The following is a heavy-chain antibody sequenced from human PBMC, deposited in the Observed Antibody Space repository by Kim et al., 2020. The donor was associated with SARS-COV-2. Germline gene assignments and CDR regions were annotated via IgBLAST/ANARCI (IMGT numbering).Heavy chain of an antibody. CDR2: IYYSGRT. CDR1: GGSISSYS. V-gene: IGHV4-59*13. Sequence: SETLSLTCTVSGGSISSYSWSWIRQPPGKGLEWIGYIYYSGRTNYNPSLKSRVTISVDTSKNRFSLKLSSVTAADTAVYYCARDFTYYDSSGYDNRWFDPWGQGTLVTVSS. J-gene: IGHJ5*02. D-gene: IGHD3-22*01. CDR3: ARDFTYYDSSGYDNRWFDP.